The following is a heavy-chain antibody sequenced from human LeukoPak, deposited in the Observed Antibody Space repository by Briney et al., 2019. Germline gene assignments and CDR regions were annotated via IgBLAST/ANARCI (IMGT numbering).Heavy chain of an antibody. CDR3: AGAPITSPFCFDY. CDR1: GFAFDEHG. CDR2: INWSGGST. V-gene: IGHV3-20*04. Sequence: PGGSLRLSCTASGFAFDEHGMSWVRQVPGKGLEWVSGINWSGGSTGYADPLRGRFTISRNNAKNSLYLQMDSLRAEDTALYYCAGAPITSPFCFDYWGQGTLVTVSS. J-gene: IGHJ4*02. D-gene: IGHD2-2*01.